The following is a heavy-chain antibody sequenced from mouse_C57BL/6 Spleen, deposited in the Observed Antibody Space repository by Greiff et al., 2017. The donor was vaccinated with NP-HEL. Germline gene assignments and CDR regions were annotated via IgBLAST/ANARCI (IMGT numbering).Heavy chain of an antibody. J-gene: IGHJ4*01. V-gene: IGHV1-64*01. CDR2: IHPNSGST. CDR1: GYTFTSSW. D-gene: IGHD2-3*01. Sequence: QVQLQQPGAELVKPGASVKLSCKASGYTFTSSWMHWVKQRPGQGLEWIGMIHPNSGSTNYNEKFKSKATLTVDKSSSTAYMQLSSLTSEDSAVYYCAREGWLLIYYAMDYWGQGTSVTVSS. CDR3: AREGWLLIYYAMDY.